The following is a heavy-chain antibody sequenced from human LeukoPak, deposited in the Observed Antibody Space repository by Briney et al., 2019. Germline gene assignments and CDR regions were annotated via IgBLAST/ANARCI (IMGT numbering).Heavy chain of an antibody. Sequence: GGSLRLSCAASGFTFSSYAMSWVRQAPGKGLEWVSSISGSGGSTYYADSVKGRFTISRDNSKNTLYLQMNSLRAEDTALYYCAKGTYYYDSSGYYDYWGQGTLVTVSS. CDR2: ISGSGGST. D-gene: IGHD3-22*01. J-gene: IGHJ4*02. V-gene: IGHV3-23*01. CDR1: GFTFSSYA. CDR3: AKGTYYYDSSGYYDY.